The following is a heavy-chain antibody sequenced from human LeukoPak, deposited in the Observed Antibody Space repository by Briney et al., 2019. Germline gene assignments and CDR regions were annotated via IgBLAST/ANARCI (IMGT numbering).Heavy chain of an antibody. D-gene: IGHD2-21*02. Sequence: GASVKVSCKASGYTFTGYYMHWVRQAPGQGLEWMGWISAYNGNTNYAQKLQGRVTMTTDTSTSTAYMELRSLRSDDTAVYYCARGGLGGDCYWPCGLSYYYGMDVWGQGTTVTVSS. J-gene: IGHJ6*02. CDR2: ISAYNGNT. CDR3: ARGGLGGDCYWPCGLSYYYGMDV. V-gene: IGHV1-18*04. CDR1: GYTFTGYY.